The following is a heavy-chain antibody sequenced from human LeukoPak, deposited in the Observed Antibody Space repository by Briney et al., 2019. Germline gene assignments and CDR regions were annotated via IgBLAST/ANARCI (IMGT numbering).Heavy chain of an antibody. CDR2: INLVGIT. CDR3: ARFTTADEDDSAFDH. Sequence: SETLSLTCTVSGGSLRRHFWAWVRQPLGMGLEWIGEINLVGITTYNKSLGSRVSISMDTTNNQFSLRLQSVTAAGTALYFCARFTTADEDDSAFDHWGQGSLVIVSS. J-gene: IGHJ4*02. CDR1: GGSLRRHF. V-gene: IGHV4-34*01. D-gene: IGHD1-1*01.